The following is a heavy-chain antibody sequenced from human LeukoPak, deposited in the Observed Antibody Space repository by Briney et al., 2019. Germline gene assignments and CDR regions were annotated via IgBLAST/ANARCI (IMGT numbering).Heavy chain of an antibody. CDR2: ISGSGGST. D-gene: IGHD6-19*01. J-gene: IGHJ5*02. V-gene: IGHV3-23*01. CDR1: GFTFSSYA. Sequence: GGSLRLSCAASGFTFSSYAMSWVRQAPGKGLEWVSAISGSGGSTSYADSVKGRFTISRDNSKNTLYLQMNSLRAEDTAVYYCAKGIAVAGTIWFDPWGQGTLVTVSS. CDR3: AKGIAVAGTIWFDP.